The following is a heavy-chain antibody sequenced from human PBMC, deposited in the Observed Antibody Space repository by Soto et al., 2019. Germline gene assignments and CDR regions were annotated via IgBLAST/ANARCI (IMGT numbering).Heavy chain of an antibody. V-gene: IGHV1-69*12. CDR2: IIPIFGTA. Sequence: QVQLVQSGAAVKKPGSSVKVSCKASGGTFSSYAISWVRQAPGQGLEWMGGIIPIFGTANYAQKFQGRVTITADESTSXAYLERSSLRSEDTAVYYCASSSGGDLLPYGEDGYWGQGTLVTVSS. J-gene: IGHJ4*02. CDR1: GGTFSSYA. D-gene: IGHD2-21*02. CDR3: ASSSGGDLLPYGEDGY.